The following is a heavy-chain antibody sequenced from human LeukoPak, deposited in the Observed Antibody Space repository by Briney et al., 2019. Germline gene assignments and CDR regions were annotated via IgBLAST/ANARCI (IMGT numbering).Heavy chain of an antibody. CDR3: ARGRRWLQSPFDY. CDR1: GGAISSYF. D-gene: IGHD5-24*01. CDR2: IQHSGNS. V-gene: IGHV4-59*01. Sequence: SETLSLTCTVSGGAISSYFWSWIRQPPGKGLEWIGYIQHSGNSNYNSSLKCRITISVDTSQNHFSLKLSSVTAADTAVYYCARGRRWLQSPFDYWGQGTLVTVSS. J-gene: IGHJ4*02.